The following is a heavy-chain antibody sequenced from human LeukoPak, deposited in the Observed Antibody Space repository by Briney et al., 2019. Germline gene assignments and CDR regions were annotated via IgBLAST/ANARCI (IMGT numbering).Heavy chain of an antibody. CDR3: TTYMVRGVNFDY. Sequence: GGSLRLSCAASGFTFSSYSMSWVRQAPGKGLEWVGRIKSKTDGGTTDYAAPVKGRFTISRDDSKNTLYLQMNSLKTEDTAVYYCTTYMVRGVNFDYWGQGTLVTVSS. V-gene: IGHV3-15*01. D-gene: IGHD3-10*01. CDR2: IKSKTDGGTT. CDR1: GFTFSSYS. J-gene: IGHJ4*02.